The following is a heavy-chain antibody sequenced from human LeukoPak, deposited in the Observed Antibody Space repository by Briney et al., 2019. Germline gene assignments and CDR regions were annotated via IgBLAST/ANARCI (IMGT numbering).Heavy chain of an antibody. Sequence: PSETLSLTCTVSGDSISSYYWSWIRQPPGKGLEWIAYIYYDGNTNYNPSLKSRVTISIDTSKNQFSLKLSSVTDADTAVYYCAKGDWGIAVAGSYFDYWGQGTLVTVSS. J-gene: IGHJ4*02. D-gene: IGHD6-19*01. CDR2: IYYDGNT. CDR1: GDSISSYY. CDR3: AKGDWGIAVAGSYFDY. V-gene: IGHV4-59*08.